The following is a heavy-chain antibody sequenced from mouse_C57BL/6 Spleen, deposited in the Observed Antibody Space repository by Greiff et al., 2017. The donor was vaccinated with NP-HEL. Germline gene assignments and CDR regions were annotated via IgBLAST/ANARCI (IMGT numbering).Heavy chain of an antibody. CDR1: GYTFTSYW. D-gene: IGHD1-1*01. CDR3: AREATVEHAMDY. V-gene: IGHV1-64*01. CDR2: IHPNSGST. Sequence: QVQLQQPGAELVKPGASVKLSCKASGYTFTSYWMHWVKQRPGQGLEWIGMIHPNSGSTNYNEKFKSKATLTVDKSSSTAYMQLSSLTSEDSAVYCCAREATVEHAMDYWGQGTSVTVSS. J-gene: IGHJ4*01.